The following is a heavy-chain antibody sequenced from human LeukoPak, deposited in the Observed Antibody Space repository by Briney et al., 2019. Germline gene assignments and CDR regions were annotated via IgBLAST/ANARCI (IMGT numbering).Heavy chain of an antibody. V-gene: IGHV3-49*04. J-gene: IGHJ6*02. D-gene: IGHD1-26*01. CDR1: GFTFGDYA. CDR2: IGNLAYGGAP. Sequence: GRSLRLSCTASGFTFGDYAMSWVRQAPGKGLEWVGFIGNLAYGGAPEYAASVRGRFTISRDKYKSIAYLQMNSLKTEDTGIYYCTSDTGSYLAYYGLDVWGQGTTVTVSS. CDR3: TSDTGSYLAYYGLDV.